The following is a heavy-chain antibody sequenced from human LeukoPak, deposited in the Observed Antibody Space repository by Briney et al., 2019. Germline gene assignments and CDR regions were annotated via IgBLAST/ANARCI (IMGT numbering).Heavy chain of an antibody. Sequence: GQSLKISCKGSGYSFTSYWIGWVRQMPGKGPEWMGIIYPGDSDTRYSPSFQGQVTISADKSISTAYLQWRSLKASDTGMYYCARDSSLGGDYWGQGTLVTVSS. J-gene: IGHJ4*02. CDR2: IYPGDSDT. CDR3: ARDSSLGGDY. CDR1: GYSFTSYW. D-gene: IGHD6-13*01. V-gene: IGHV5-51*01.